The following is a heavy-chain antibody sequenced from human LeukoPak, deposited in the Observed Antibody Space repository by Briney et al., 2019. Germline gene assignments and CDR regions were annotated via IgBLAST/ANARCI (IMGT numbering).Heavy chain of an antibody. V-gene: IGHV3-15*01. J-gene: IGHJ4*02. CDR3: TTQTRFLEWLLPLWDY. CDR1: GFTFSNAW. D-gene: IGHD3-3*01. CDR2: IKSKTDGGTT. Sequence: GGSLRLSCAASGFTFSNAWMSWVRQAPGKGLEWVGRIKSKTDGGTTDYAAPVKGRFTISRDDSKNTLYLQMNSLKTEDTAVYYCTTQTRFLEWLLPLWDYWGQGTLVTVSS.